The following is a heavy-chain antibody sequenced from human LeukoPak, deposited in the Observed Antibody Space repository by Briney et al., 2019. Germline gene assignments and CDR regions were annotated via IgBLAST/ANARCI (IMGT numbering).Heavy chain of an antibody. D-gene: IGHD4-17*01. V-gene: IGHV4-39*07. CDR2: IYYSGST. J-gene: IGHJ5*02. Sequence: NPSETLSLTCTVSGGSISSSSYYWGWIRQPPGKGLEWIGSIYYSGSTYYNPSLKSRVTISVDTSKNQFSLKLSSVTAADTAVYYCARLTIYGDYEWFDPWGQGTLVTVSS. CDR1: GGSISSSSYY. CDR3: ARLTIYGDYEWFDP.